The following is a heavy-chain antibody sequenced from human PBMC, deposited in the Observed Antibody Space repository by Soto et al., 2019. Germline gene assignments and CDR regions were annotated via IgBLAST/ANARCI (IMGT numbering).Heavy chain of an antibody. CDR3: AKALHNLNDGGHFDY. Sequence: EVQLLESGGGLVQPGGSLRLSCAASGFTFSSYAMSWVRQAPGKGLEWVSAISSSGGNTYYADSVKGRFTISRDNSKNTLYLQMNSLRAEDTAVYYCAKALHNLNDGGHFDYWGQGTLFTVSS. CDR1: GFTFSSYA. CDR2: ISSSGGNT. J-gene: IGHJ4*02. V-gene: IGHV3-23*01. D-gene: IGHD1-1*01.